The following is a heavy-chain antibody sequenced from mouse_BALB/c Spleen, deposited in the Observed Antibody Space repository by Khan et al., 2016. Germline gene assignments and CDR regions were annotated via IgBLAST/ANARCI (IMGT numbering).Heavy chain of an antibody. CDR2: IYPYNGGT. J-gene: IGHJ1*01. CDR3: ARSNDWYCDV. V-gene: IGHV1S29*02. Sequence: IQLVQSGPDLVKPGASVKISCKASGYTFTDYNMHWVKQSHGKSLEWIGYIYPYNGGTGYNQKFKNKATLTVDNSSSTASMELRSLTSEDSAVYYCARSNDWYCDVWGAGTTVTVSS. CDR1: GYTFTDYN.